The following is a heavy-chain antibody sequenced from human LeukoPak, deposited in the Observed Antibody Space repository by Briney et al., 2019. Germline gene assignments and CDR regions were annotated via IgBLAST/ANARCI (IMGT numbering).Heavy chain of an antibody. Sequence: GGSLRLSCAASGFTFSSFWMSWVRQAPGKGLEWVANIKQDGSEKYYVDSVKGRFTISRDNSKNTLFLQMNSLRAEDTAVYYCAKDAAGPEYWGQGTLVTVSS. CDR1: GFTFSSFW. J-gene: IGHJ4*02. CDR3: AKDAAGPEY. CDR2: IKQDGSEK. D-gene: IGHD6-13*01. V-gene: IGHV3-7*05.